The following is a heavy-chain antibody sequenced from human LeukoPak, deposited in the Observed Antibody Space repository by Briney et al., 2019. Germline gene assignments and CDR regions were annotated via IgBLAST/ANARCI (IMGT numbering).Heavy chain of an antibody. CDR2: INHGGST. D-gene: IGHD5-24*01. Sequence: SETLSLTCAVYGGSCRGYYWRWLGQPPGKGGEWSGEINHGGSTNYNPSLKRGVTISIDTSNNQFSLNLNSLTAAHTAVYYCARGRDAYHHYWGQGTLVTVSS. CDR1: GGSCRGYY. V-gene: IGHV4-34*01. CDR3: ARGRDAYHHY. J-gene: IGHJ4*02.